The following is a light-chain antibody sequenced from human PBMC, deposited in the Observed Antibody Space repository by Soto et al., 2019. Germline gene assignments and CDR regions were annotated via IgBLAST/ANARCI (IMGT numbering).Light chain of an antibody. V-gene: IGKV3-20*01. CDR2: GAS. Sequence: EIVLTQSPGTLSLSPEERATLSCRASQSVSSSYLAWYQQKPGQAPRLLIYGASSRATGIPDRFSGSGSGTDFTLTISRLEPEDFAVYYCQHYGTSWTFGQGTKVEIK. CDR3: QHYGTSWT. CDR1: QSVSSSY. J-gene: IGKJ1*01.